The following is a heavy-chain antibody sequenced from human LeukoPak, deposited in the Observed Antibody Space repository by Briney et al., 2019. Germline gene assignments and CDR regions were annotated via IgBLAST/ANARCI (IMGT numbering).Heavy chain of an antibody. V-gene: IGHV4-30-4*01. CDR1: GGSISSGDYY. J-gene: IGHJ4*02. D-gene: IGHD6-6*01. CDR2: IYYSGST. Sequence: PSETLSLTCTVSGGSISSGDYYWSWIRQPPGKGLEWIGYIYYSGSTYYNPSLKSRVTISVDTSKNQFSLKLSSVTAADTAVYYCARGGYRGRSSRSYFDYWGQGTLVTVSS. CDR3: ARGGYRGRSSRSYFDY.